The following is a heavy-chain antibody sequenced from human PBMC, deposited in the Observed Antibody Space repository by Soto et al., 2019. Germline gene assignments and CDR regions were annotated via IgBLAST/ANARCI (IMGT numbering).Heavy chain of an antibody. CDR2: IYSGGST. J-gene: IGHJ6*02. Sequence: LRLSCAASGFTVSSNYMSWVRQAPGKGLEWVSVIYSGGSTYYADSVKGRFTISRDNSKNTLYLQMNSLRAEDTAVYYCAREGLTTVTPHDYYYYGMDVWGQGTTVTVSS. CDR1: GFTVSSNY. V-gene: IGHV3-66*01. D-gene: IGHD4-17*01. CDR3: AREGLTTVTPHDYYYYGMDV.